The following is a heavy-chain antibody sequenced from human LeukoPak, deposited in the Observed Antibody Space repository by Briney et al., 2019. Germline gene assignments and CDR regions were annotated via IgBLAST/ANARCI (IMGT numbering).Heavy chain of an antibody. CDR3: ASESSSSYYFDY. J-gene: IGHJ4*02. Sequence: SVKVSCKASGGTFSSYAISWVRQAPGQGLEWMGGIIPIFGTANYAQKFQGRVTITADKSTSTAYMELSSLRSEDTAVYYCASESSSSYYFDYWGQGTLVTVSS. D-gene: IGHD6-6*01. CDR2: IIPIFGTA. V-gene: IGHV1-69*06. CDR1: GGTFSSYA.